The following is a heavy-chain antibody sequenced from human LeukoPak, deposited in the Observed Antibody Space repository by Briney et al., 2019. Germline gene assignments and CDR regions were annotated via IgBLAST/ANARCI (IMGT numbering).Heavy chain of an antibody. V-gene: IGHV1-18*01. D-gene: IGHD6-6*01. Sequence: GASVTVSCKASGYTFTSYGISWVRQAPGQGLEGMGLISAYNGNTNYAQKLRGRGTMTTDTSTRTAYMELRSLRSDDTAVYSCARDSSSSADYYYGIDVWGQGTTVTVSS. CDR2: ISAYNGNT. CDR1: GYTFTSYG. CDR3: ARDSSSSADYYYGIDV. J-gene: IGHJ6*02.